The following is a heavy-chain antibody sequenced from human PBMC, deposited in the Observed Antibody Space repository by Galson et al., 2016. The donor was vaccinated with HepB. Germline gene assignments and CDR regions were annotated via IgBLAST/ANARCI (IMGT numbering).Heavy chain of an antibody. D-gene: IGHD6-13*01. J-gene: IGHJ6*02. V-gene: IGHV4-59*01. Sequence: SETLSLTCTVSGGSMSSYYWTWIRQPPGKGLEWIGYIYYSGSTNYNPSLRSRVTMSLDTSNTQLSLKLTSVTAADTAVYYCARADSSSSWYHYQYDYGVDVWGQGTTVTVSS. CDR2: IYYSGST. CDR3: ARADSSSSWYHYQYDYGVDV. CDR1: GGSMSSYY.